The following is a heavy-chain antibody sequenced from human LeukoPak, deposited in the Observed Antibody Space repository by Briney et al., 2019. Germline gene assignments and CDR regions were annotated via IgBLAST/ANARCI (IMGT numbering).Heavy chain of an antibody. CDR3: ARIVGATGY. CDR1: GVTFSSYA. CDR2: ISGSGGST. J-gene: IGHJ4*02. V-gene: IGHV3-23*01. D-gene: IGHD1-26*01. Sequence: QSGGSLRLSCAASGVTFSSYAMSWVRQAPGKGLEWVSAISGSGGSTYYADSVKGRFTISRDNSKNTLYLQMNSLRAEDTAVYYCARIVGATGYWGQGTLVTVSS.